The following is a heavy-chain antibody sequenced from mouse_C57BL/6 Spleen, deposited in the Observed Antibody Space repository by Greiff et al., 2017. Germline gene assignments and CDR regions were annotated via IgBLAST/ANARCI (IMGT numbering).Heavy chain of an antibody. CDR3: ARRHDGYGAMDY. J-gene: IGHJ4*01. CDR2: IYPRSGNT. D-gene: IGHD2-3*01. Sequence: VQLQQSGAELARPGASVKLSCKASGYTFTSYGISWVKQRTGQGLEWIGEIYPRSGNTYYNEKFKGKATLTADKSSSKAYMELRSLTSEDSAVYFCARRHDGYGAMDYWGQGTSVTVSS. V-gene: IGHV1-81*01. CDR1: GYTFTSYG.